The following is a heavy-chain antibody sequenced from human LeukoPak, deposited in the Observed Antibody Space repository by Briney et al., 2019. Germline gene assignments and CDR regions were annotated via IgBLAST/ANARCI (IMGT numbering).Heavy chain of an antibody. D-gene: IGHD2-2*01. CDR3: ARLLLPSSRVVDWFDP. Sequence: SETLSLTCTVSGGSISSSSYYWGWIRQPPGKGLEWIGSIYYSGSTYYNPSLKSRVTISVDTSKNQFSLKLSSVTAADTAVYYCARLLLPSSRVVDWFDPWGQGTLVTVSS. CDR1: GGSISSSSYY. J-gene: IGHJ5*02. V-gene: IGHV4-39*01. CDR2: IYYSGST.